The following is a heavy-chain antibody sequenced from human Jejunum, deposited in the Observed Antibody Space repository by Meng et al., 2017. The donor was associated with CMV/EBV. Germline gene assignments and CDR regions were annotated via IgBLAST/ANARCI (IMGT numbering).Heavy chain of an antibody. CDR1: DGSISSYY. D-gene: IGHD2-2*01. Sequence: VHLQESGPGLVEPSETLSLTCTVSDGSISSYYWSWIRQSAVKGLEWIGRIHTRWTTNYNPSLKSRVTLSLDTSKDQFSLKLTSVTAADTAVYYCAREKSSCTSSTCYGVDSWGQGTLVTVSS. V-gene: IGHV4-4*07. CDR3: AREKSSCTSSTCYGVDS. J-gene: IGHJ4*02. CDR2: IHTRWTT.